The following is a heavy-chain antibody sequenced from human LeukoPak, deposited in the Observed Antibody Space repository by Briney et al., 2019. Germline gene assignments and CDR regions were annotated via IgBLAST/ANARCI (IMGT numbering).Heavy chain of an antibody. CDR2: MNPNSGNT. CDR3: ARGRSDYGNYYYYGMDV. J-gene: IGHJ6*02. D-gene: IGHD4-17*01. CDR1: GYTFTSYD. Sequence: GASVKVSCKASGYTFTSYDINWVRQATGQGLEWMGWMNPNSGNTGYAQKFQGRVTMTRNTSISTAYMELSSLRSEDTAVYYCARGRSDYGNYYYYGMDVWGQRTTVTVSS. V-gene: IGHV1-8*01.